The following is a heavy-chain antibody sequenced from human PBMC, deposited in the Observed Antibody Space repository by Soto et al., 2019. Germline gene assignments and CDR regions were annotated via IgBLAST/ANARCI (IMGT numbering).Heavy chain of an antibody. Sequence: EVQLLESGGNLVQPGGSLRLCCAASGLTFDSYAMSWVRQAPGKGLEWVAGISGSGDSTYYPGSVKGRFTISRDNSKNTLYVPMNSLRVEDTAVYYCVTDFNAIYGYNCFENWGQGTLVTVSP. CDR1: GLTFDSYA. CDR3: VTDFNAIYGYNCFEN. V-gene: IGHV3-23*01. CDR2: ISGSGDST. J-gene: IGHJ4*02. D-gene: IGHD3-16*02.